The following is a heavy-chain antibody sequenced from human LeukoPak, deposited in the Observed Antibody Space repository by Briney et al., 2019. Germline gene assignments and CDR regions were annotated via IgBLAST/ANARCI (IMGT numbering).Heavy chain of an antibody. V-gene: IGHV3-7*01. CDR2: INKDGIEK. J-gene: IGHJ2*01. CDR1: GFTFRSYW. Sequence: GGSLRLSCAASGFTFRSYWMSWVRQAPGKGLEWVANINKDGIEKYYADSVKGRFTISRDVTISRDNAKNSLYLQMNSLRAEDTAVYYCARYYADYDHWYFDLWGRGTLVTVSS. CDR3: ARYYADYDHWYFDL. D-gene: IGHD4-17*01.